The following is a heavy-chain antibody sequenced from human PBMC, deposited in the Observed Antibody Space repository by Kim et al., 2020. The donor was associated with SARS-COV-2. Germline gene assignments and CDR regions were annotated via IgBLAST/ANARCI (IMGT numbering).Heavy chain of an antibody. CDR3: ARADWFDP. Sequence: INAGNGNTKYSQKLQGRVTITRDTSASTAYMELSSLRSEDTAVYYCARADWFDPWGQGTLVTVSS. J-gene: IGHJ5*02. CDR2: INAGNGNT. V-gene: IGHV1-3*01.